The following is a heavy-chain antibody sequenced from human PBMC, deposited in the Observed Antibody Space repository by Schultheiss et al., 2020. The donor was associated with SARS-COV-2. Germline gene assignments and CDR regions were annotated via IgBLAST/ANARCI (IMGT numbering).Heavy chain of an antibody. J-gene: IGHJ4*02. V-gene: IGHV4-39*07. Sequence: SETLSLTCTVSGGSISSGSYYWAWLRQPPGKGLEWIGEIYHSGSTYYNPSLKSRVTISVDTSKNQFSLKLSSVTAADTAVYYCARGIVATMGDYWGQGTLVTVSS. D-gene: IGHD5-12*01. CDR1: GGSISSGSYY. CDR3: ARGIVATMGDY. CDR2: IYHSGST.